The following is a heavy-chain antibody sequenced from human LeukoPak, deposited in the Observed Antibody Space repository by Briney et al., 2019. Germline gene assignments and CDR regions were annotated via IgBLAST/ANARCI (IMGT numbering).Heavy chain of an antibody. CDR1: GFTFITFN. CDR3: ARGHYGVLASSYKWTPDY. V-gene: IGHV3-21*01. CDR2: INNGGDYQ. D-gene: IGHD3-9*01. J-gene: IGHJ4*02. Sequence: GGSLRLSCEASGFTFITFNMNWFRQAPGKGLDWVPTINNGGDYQNYVDSVKGRFTTSRDNAKNSLSLQLNSLRAEDTAVYHFARGHYGVLASSYKWTPDYWGQGTLVTVSS.